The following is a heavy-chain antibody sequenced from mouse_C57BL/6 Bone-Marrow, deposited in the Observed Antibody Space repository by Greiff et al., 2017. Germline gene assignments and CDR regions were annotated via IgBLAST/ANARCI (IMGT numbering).Heavy chain of an antibody. J-gene: IGHJ4*01. CDR3: ARQDYGSSYDYAMDY. Sequence: EVKLMESGGGLVPPGGSLKLSCAASGFTFSDYGMAWVRQAPRKGPEWVAFISNLAYSIYYADTVTGRFTISRENAKNTLYLEMSSLRSEDTAMYYCARQDYGSSYDYAMDYWGQGTSVTVSS. CDR1: GFTFSDYG. D-gene: IGHD1-1*01. V-gene: IGHV5-15*01. CDR2: ISNLAYSI.